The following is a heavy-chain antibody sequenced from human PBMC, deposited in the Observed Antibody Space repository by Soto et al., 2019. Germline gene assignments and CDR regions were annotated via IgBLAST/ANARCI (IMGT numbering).Heavy chain of an antibody. V-gene: IGHV1-2*04. CDR2: INPNNGGT. CDR1: GYTFTDYY. J-gene: IGHJ4*02. CDR3: ARGSPTTTPFDY. Sequence: GASVKVSCKASGYTFTDYYMHWVRQAPGQGLEWMGWINPNNGGTSYAQKFEGWVTMTRDTSISTAYMEVRRLTSEDTAVYYCARGSPTTTPFDYWGQGTLVTAPQ. D-gene: IGHD1-1*01.